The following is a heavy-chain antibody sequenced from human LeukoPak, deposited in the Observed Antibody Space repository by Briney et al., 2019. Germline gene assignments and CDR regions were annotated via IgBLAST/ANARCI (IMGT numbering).Heavy chain of an antibody. D-gene: IGHD3-10*01. CDR1: SGSISSSNW. CDR2: IYHGGST. Sequence: SETLSLTCAVSSGSISSSNWWSWVRQPPGKGLEWIGEIYHGGSTNYNPSLKSRVTMSVDKSKNQFSLELSSVTAADTALYYCARGEEHGSGTVHFDYWGQGILVTVSS. J-gene: IGHJ4*02. CDR3: ARGEEHGSGTVHFDY. V-gene: IGHV4-4*02.